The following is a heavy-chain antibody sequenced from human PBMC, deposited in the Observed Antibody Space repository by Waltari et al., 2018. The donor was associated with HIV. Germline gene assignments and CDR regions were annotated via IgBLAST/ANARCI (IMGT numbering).Heavy chain of an antibody. CDR2: ISSSGSTI. CDR3: ARDYSGTYADFDY. V-gene: IGHV3-48*01. Sequence: EVQLVASGGGLVQPGGSLRLSCAASGFTFSSFSMNWVRQAPGKGLEWVSYISSSGSTIYYADSVRGRFTISRDNAKNSLYLQLNSLRAEDTAVYYCARDYSGTYADFDYWGQGTLVTVSS. CDR1: GFTFSSFS. D-gene: IGHD1-26*01. J-gene: IGHJ4*02.